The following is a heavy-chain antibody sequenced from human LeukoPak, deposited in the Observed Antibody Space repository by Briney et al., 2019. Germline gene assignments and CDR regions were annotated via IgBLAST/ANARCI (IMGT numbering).Heavy chain of an antibody. Sequence: PSETLSLTCTVSGGSISSGHYSWIWIRQHPGKGLEWIGSIYYSGSTYCNPSLKSRLTISEDKSKNQFSLKLSSVTAADTAVYFCARVERYHEYFQDWGQGTLVIVSS. D-gene: IGHD3-3*01. V-gene: IGHV4-31*03. J-gene: IGHJ1*01. CDR2: IYYSGST. CDR1: GGSISSGHYS. CDR3: ARVERYHEYFQD.